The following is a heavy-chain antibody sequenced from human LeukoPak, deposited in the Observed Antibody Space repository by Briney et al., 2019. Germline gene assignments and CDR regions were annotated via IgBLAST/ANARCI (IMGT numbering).Heavy chain of an antibody. CDR1: GDSISPYY. V-gene: IGHV4-59*01. CDR2: IYYSGDT. CDR3: ARDKQPGDY. Sequence: SETVSLTCSVSGDSISPYYWGWIRQPPGKGLEWIGYIYYSGDTTYNPSLKSRVTMSVDTSKNQFSLKLSSVTAADTAVYYCARDKQPGDYWGQGALVTVSS. D-gene: IGHD1-1*01. J-gene: IGHJ4*02.